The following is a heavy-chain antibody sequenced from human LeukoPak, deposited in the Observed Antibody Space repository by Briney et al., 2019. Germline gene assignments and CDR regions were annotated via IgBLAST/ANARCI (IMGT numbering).Heavy chain of an antibody. Sequence: SETLSLTCTVSGGSISSSSYYWGWIRQPPGKGLEWIGSIYYSGSTYYNPSLKSRVTISVDTSKNQFSLKLSSVTAADTAVYYCARLSIHEHYYGSGIYPHFDYWGQGTLVTVS. V-gene: IGHV4-39*01. CDR2: IYYSGST. CDR1: GGSISSSSYY. J-gene: IGHJ4*02. D-gene: IGHD3-10*01. CDR3: ARLSIHEHYYGSGIYPHFDY.